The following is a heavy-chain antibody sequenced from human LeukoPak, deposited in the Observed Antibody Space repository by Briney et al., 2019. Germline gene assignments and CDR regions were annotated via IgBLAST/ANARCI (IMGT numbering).Heavy chain of an antibody. J-gene: IGHJ4*02. CDR3: AREGGCSSTSCYKWIDY. CDR1: GGSISSGGYY. CDR2: SYYSGST. Sequence: SETLSLTCTVSGGSISSGGYYWSWIRQHPGKGLEWIGYSYYSGSTYYNPSLKSRVTISVDTSKNQFSLKLSSVTAADTAVYYCAREGGCSSTSCYKWIDYWGQGTLVTVSS. V-gene: IGHV4-31*03. D-gene: IGHD2-2*02.